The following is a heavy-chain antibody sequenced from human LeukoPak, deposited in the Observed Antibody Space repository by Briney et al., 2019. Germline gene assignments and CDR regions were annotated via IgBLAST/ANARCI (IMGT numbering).Heavy chain of an antibody. CDR1: GYTFTSYD. D-gene: IGHD3-9*01. CDR3: ARDPPSRYYDILTGYLNLDY. V-gene: IGHV1-18*01. Sequence: GASVKVSCKASGYTFTSYDINWVRQAPGQGLEWMGWISAYNGNTNYAQKLQGRVTMTTDTSTSTAYMELRSLRSDDTAVYYCARDPPSRYYDILTGYLNLDYWGQGTLVTVSS. CDR2: ISAYNGNT. J-gene: IGHJ4*02.